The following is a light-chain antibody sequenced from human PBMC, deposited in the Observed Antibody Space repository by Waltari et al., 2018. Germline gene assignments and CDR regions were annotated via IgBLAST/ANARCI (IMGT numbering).Light chain of an antibody. V-gene: IGKV3D-15*01. CDR1: QTISYTT. CDR2: GAS. CDR3: QQYRNWPPWT. Sequence: EIVLTQFPGTLYLSPGDRATLSCRSSQTISYTTLAWYQQKPGQGPRLLIYGASNRPTGVPSRFSGSGSGQDFTLAISSLQSEDFAVYYCQQYRNWPPWTFGQGTKVEIK. J-gene: IGKJ1*01.